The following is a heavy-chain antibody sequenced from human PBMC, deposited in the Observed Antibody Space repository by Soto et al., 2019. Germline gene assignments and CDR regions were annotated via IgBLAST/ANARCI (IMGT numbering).Heavy chain of an antibody. Sequence: QVQLVESGGGVVQPGRSLRLSCAASGFTFSSYGMHWVRQAPGKGLEWVAVIWYDGSNKYYADSVKGRFTISRDNSKNTLYLQMNSLRAEDTAVYYCAREEGSGYYPWFDYWGQGTLVTVSS. V-gene: IGHV3-33*01. J-gene: IGHJ4*02. CDR3: AREEGSGYYPWFDY. CDR1: GFTFSSYG. CDR2: IWYDGSNK. D-gene: IGHD3-3*01.